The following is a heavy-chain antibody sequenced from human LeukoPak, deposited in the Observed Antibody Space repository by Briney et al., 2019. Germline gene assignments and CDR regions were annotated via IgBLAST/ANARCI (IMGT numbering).Heavy chain of an antibody. CDR1: GFTFSTYD. J-gene: IGHJ5*02. CDR3: VALWFDP. Sequence: GGSLRLSCAASGFTFSTYDMNWVRQAPGKGLEWVSYINRGGNIAYYVDSVRGRFTISRDNTKNALYLQMNSLRAEDTAVYYCVALWFDPWGQGTLVTVPS. CDR2: INRGGNIA. V-gene: IGHV3-48*03.